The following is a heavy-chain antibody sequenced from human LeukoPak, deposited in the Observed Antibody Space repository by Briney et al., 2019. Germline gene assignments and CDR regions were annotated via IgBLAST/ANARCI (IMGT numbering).Heavy chain of an antibody. J-gene: IGHJ6*03. Sequence: PSETLSLTCAVSGGSFSGYYWSWIRQPPGKGLEGIGEINHSGSTNYNPSLKSRVTISVDTSKNQFSLKLSSVTAADTAVYYCARERVGTMVRGVIRGGYMDVWGKGTTVTVSS. CDR2: INHSGST. CDR3: ARERVGTMVRGVIRGGYMDV. V-gene: IGHV4-34*01. D-gene: IGHD3-10*01. CDR1: GGSFSGYY.